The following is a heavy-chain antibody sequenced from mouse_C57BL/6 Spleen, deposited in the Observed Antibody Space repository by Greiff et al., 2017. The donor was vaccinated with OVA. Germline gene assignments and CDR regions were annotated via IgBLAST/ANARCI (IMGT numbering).Heavy chain of an antibody. CDR1: GFTFPSYW. D-gene: IGHD2-5*01. J-gene: IGHJ3*01. V-gene: IGHV1-55*01. CDR2: IYPGRGST. Sequence: VQLQQSGADFVKPGASLKLSCTASGFTFPSYWITWVQQTPGQGLEWIGYIYPGRGSTNYTEQFKGNATLTVDTSSSTVYMQLSSLTSEDSAIYYCARGEYYSNGAWFAYWGQGTLVTVSA. CDR3: ARGEYYSNGAWFAY.